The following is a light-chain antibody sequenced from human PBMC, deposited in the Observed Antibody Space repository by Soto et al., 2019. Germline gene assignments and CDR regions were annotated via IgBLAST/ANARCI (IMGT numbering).Light chain of an antibody. Sequence: EVVMTQSPVTLSVSPGESATLSCRASQGVRNNLAWYQQRPGQAPRLLIYGASTRAAGIPARFSGSGSETEFTLTIRSLQSEDFAVYYCQQRSNWPLTFGGGTKVEIK. J-gene: IGKJ4*01. V-gene: IGKV3-15*01. CDR3: QQRSNWPLT. CDR2: GAS. CDR1: QGVRNN.